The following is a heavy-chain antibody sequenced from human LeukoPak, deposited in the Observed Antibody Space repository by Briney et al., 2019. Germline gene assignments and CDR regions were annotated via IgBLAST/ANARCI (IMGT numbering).Heavy chain of an antibody. CDR1: GFTFDDYG. D-gene: IGHD2-2*02. CDR2: ISGSGGST. V-gene: IGHV3-23*01. J-gene: IGHJ5*02. CDR3: AKLFYIVVVPAAISA. Sequence: GGSLRLSCAASGFTFDDYGMSWVRQAPGKGLEWVSAISGSGGSTYYADSVKGRFTISRDNSKNTLYLQMNSLRAEDTAVYYCAKLFYIVVVPAAISAWGQGTLVTVSS.